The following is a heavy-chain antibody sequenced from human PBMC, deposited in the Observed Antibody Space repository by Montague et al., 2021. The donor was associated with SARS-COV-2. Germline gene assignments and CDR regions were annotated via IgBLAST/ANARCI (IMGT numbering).Heavy chain of an antibody. D-gene: IGHD3-9*01. CDR1: GFSLSTSGMC. J-gene: IGHJ4*02. CDR3: ARSHYDILTGYYTVFDY. Sequence: PALVKPTQTLTLTCTSSGFSLSTSGMCVNWIRQPPGRALEWLALIDWDDDKYYSTSLKTRLTISKDTSKNQVVLTMTNMDPVDTATYYCARSHYDILTGYYTVFDYWGQGTLVTASS. V-gene: IGHV2-70*01. CDR2: IDWDDDK.